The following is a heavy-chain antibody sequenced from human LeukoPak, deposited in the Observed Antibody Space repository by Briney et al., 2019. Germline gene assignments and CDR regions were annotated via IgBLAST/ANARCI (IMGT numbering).Heavy chain of an antibody. CDR1: GFTFSSYA. D-gene: IGHD2-21*02. Sequence: GRSLRLSCVASGFTFSSYAMHWVRQAPGKGLDWVAVTSSHGTTKYYADSVKGRFTISRDNSKNTLYLQMDSLRAEDTAVYYCARDRVNRANCGGDCYSAVFDYWGQESLVTVSS. V-gene: IGHV3-30-3*01. J-gene: IGHJ4*02. CDR2: TSSHGTTK. CDR3: ARDRVNRANCGGDCYSAVFDY.